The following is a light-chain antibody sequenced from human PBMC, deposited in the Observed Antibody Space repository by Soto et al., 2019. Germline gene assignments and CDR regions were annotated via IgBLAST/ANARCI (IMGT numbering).Light chain of an antibody. CDR3: QQYNNSPET. CDR1: QIVRST. Sequence: EIVMTQSPATLSVSPGERATLSCRSIQIVRSTLAWYQQKPGQAPRRLIYGASTRATGIPARFSGSGSGTECTLTISSLQSEVYAVYYSQQYNNSPETVRQGTKV. CDR2: GAS. J-gene: IGKJ1*01. V-gene: IGKV3-15*01.